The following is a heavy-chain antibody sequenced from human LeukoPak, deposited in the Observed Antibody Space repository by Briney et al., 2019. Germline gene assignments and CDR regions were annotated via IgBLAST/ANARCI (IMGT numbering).Heavy chain of an antibody. D-gene: IGHD3-10*01. J-gene: IGHJ4*02. V-gene: IGHV4-39*01. CDR2: LYYSGST. CDR1: GGSISSSSYH. CDR3: ARRHDGEFDY. Sequence: SETLSLTCTVSGGSISSSSYHWGWIRQPPGKVLEWIGNLYYSGSTYYNPSLKSRVTISVDTSKNQFSLKLTSVTAADTAVYYCARRHDGEFDYWGQGTLVTVSS.